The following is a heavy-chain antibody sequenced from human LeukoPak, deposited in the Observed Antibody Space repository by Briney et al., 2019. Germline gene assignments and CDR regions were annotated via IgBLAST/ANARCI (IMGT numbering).Heavy chain of an antibody. D-gene: IGHD3-10*01. CDR1: GFTFSSYS. CDR2: ISSSSSYI. CDR3: ARDSEPKDNYGSANY. Sequence: GGSLRLSCAASGFTFSSYSMNWVRQAPGKGLEWVSSISSSSSYIYYADSMKGRFTISRDNAKNSLYLQMNSLRAEDTAVYYCARDSEPKDNYGSANYWGQGTLVTVSS. V-gene: IGHV3-21*01. J-gene: IGHJ4*02.